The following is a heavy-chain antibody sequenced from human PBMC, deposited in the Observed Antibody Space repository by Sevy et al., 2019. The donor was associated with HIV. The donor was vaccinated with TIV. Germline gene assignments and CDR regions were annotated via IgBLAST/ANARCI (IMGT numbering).Heavy chain of an antibody. CDR3: ARHRRGYSGSSYYYYYGMDV. V-gene: IGHV4-39*01. J-gene: IGHJ6*02. CDR1: GGSISSSSYY. CDR2: IYYSGSA. Sequence: SETLSLTCTVSGGSISSSSYYWGWIRQPPGKGLEWIGSIYYSGSAYYNPSLKSRVTISVDTSKNQFSLKLSSVTAADTAVYYCARHRRGYSGSSYYYYYGMDVWGQGTTVTVSS. D-gene: IGHD1-26*01.